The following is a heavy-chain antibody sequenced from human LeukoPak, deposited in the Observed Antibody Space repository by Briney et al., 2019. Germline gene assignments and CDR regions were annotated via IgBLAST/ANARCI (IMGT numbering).Heavy chain of an antibody. Sequence: SETLSLTCTVSGGSVSGGNYYCSWVRQSPGKGLEWIGYIHYSGSTVYNPSLKSRVTMSIDTSKNQFSLNLSSVTAADTAVYYCARTGSTGGYWGQGTLVTVSS. D-gene: IGHD1-1*01. CDR3: ARTGSTGGY. CDR1: GGSVSGGNYY. V-gene: IGHV4-61*01. J-gene: IGHJ4*02. CDR2: IHYSGST.